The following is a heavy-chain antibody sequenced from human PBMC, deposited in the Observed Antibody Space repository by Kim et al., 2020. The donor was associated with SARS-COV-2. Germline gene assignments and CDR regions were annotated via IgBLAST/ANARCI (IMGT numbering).Heavy chain of an antibody. V-gene: IGHV3-21*01. J-gene: IGHJ3*02. CDR3: ARDRYFYGSGSYFNAFDI. Sequence: GGSLRLSCAASGFTFSSYTINWVRQAPGKGLEWVSSISSSSSYIYYADSVKGRFTISRDNAKNSLYLQMNSLRAEDTAVYYCARDRYFYGSGSYFNAFDIWGQGTMVTVSS. D-gene: IGHD3-10*01. CDR2: ISSSSSYI. CDR1: GFTFSSYT.